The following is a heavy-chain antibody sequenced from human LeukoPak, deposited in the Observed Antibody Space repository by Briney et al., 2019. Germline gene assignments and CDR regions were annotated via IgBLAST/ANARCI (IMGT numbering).Heavy chain of an antibody. V-gene: IGHV4-30-4*01. CDR2: IYYSGST. D-gene: IGHD3-3*01. Sequence: SQTLSLTCTVSGGSISSGDYYWSWIRQPPGKGLEWIGYIYYSGSTYYNPSLKSRVTISVDTSKNQFSLKLSSVTAADTAVYYCVRGTKGYDFWSGYPATGLDVWGQGTTVTVSS. CDR1: GGSISSGDYY. J-gene: IGHJ6*02. CDR3: VRGTKGYDFWSGYPATGLDV.